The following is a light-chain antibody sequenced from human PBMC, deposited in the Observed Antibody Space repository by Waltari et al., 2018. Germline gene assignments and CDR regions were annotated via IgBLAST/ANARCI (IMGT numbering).Light chain of an antibody. CDR1: QSIRSS. V-gene: IGKV1-5*03. CDR3: QQYDAYALT. CDR2: EAS. J-gene: IGKJ4*01. Sequence: DIQMTQSPSTLSASVGDRVTLTCRASQSIRSSLAWYQQKPGKAPKVLIYEASSLESGVPSRFSGSGSGTEFTLTISSLQPDDFATYFCQQYDAYALTFGGGTKVEIK.